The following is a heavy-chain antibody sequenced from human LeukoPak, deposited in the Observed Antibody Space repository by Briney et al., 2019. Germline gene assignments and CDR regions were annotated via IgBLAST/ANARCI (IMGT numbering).Heavy chain of an antibody. CDR1: GFTFSTYW. Sequence: PGGSLRLSCAASGFTFSTYWMSWVRQAPGKGLEWVANIKQDGSEKYYVDSVKGRFTISRDNAKNSLYLQMNSLRAEDTAVYYCARDHGRSLLDYWGQGTPVTVSS. CDR2: IKQDGSEK. J-gene: IGHJ4*02. CDR3: ARDHGRSLLDY. D-gene: IGHD1-26*01. V-gene: IGHV3-7*01.